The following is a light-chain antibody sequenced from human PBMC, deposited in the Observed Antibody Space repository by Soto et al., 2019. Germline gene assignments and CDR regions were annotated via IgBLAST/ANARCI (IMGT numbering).Light chain of an antibody. V-gene: IGLV1-47*01. J-gene: IGLJ3*02. CDR2: RNN. CDR3: AAWDHSLSGWM. Sequence: QPVLTQPPSASATPGQRVTISCSGSSSNIGSDFVFWYQQLPGTAPKLLIYRNNQRPSGVPDRLSGSKSGTSASLAISGLRSEDEADYYCAAWDHSLSGWMIGGGTKVTVL. CDR1: SSNIGSDF.